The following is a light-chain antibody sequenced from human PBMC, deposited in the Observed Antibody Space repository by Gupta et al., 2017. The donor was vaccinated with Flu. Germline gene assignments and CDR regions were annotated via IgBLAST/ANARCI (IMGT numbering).Light chain of an antibody. V-gene: IGKV3-20*01. CDR2: GAS. CDR1: QSVSSY. Sequence: EILLTQSPGTLSLSPGERATLSCRASQSVSSYLAWYQQKPGQAPRLLIYGASNRATGVPDRFSGSGSVTDFTLTISRLEPEDFAVYFCQQSGSSPLITFGQGTQVEIK. J-gene: IGKJ5*01. CDR3: QQSGSSPLIT.